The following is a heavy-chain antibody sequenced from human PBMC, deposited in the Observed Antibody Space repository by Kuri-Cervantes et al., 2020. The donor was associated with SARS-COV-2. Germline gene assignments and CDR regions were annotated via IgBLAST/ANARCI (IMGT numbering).Heavy chain of an antibody. J-gene: IGHJ6*03. D-gene: IGHD4-17*01. Sequence: SQTLSLTCAFYGESFSGYYWNWIRQSPGKGLEWIGEVNHRGSTNYNPSLKSRVTISVDTSSKQFSLHLSSVTAADTAVYCARAYGFLRYIYYMDVWGRGTTVTVSS. CDR2: VNHRGST. CDR1: GESFSGYY. CDR3: ARAYGFLRYIYYMDV. V-gene: IGHV4-34*01.